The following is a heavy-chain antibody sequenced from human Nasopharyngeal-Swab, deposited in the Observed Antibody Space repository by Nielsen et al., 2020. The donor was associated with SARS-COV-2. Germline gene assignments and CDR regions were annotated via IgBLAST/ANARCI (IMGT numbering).Heavy chain of an antibody. J-gene: IGHJ5*02. V-gene: IGHV1-69*13. Sequence: SVKVSCKASGYTFTSYDINWVRQATGQGLEWMGGIIPIFGTANYAQKFQGRVTITADESTSTAYMELSSLRSEDTAVYYCARVRCSSTSCPDNWFDPWGQGTLVTVSS. CDR2: IIPIFGTA. D-gene: IGHD2-2*01. CDR1: GYTFTSYD. CDR3: ARVRCSSTSCPDNWFDP.